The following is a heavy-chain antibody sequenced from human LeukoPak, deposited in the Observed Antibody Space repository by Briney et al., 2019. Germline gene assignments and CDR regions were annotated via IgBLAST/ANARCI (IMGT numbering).Heavy chain of an antibody. D-gene: IGHD5-12*01. CDR3: ARRLGYSGYDGDDAFDI. J-gene: IGHJ3*02. Sequence: ASVKVSCKASGYTFTSYYMHWVRQAPGQGLEWMGIINPSGGSTSYAQKFQGRVTMTRDMSTSTVYMELSSLRSEDTAVYYCARRLGYSGYDGDDAFDIWGQGTMVTVSS. CDR1: GYTFTSYY. V-gene: IGHV1-46*01. CDR2: INPSGGST.